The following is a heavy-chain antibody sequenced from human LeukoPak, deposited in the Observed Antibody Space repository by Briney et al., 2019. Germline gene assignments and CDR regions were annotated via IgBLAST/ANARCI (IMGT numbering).Heavy chain of an antibody. CDR2: INHSGST. CDR3: ARRGYCSSTSCYSDENWFDP. D-gene: IGHD2-2*01. V-gene: IGHV4-34*01. Sequence: SETLSLTCAVYGGSFSGYYWSWIRQPPGKGLEWIGEINHSGSTYYNPSLKSRVTISVDTSKNQFSLKLSSVTAADTAVYYCARRGYCSSTSCYSDENWFDPWGQGTLVTVSS. CDR1: GGSFSGYY. J-gene: IGHJ5*02.